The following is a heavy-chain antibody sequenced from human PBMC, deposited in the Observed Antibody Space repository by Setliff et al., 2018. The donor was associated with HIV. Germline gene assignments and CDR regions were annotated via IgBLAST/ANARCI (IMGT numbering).Heavy chain of an antibody. CDR3: AREIGDYYDSSGYYPPTDYYYGMDV. CDR2: ISAYNGNT. D-gene: IGHD3-22*01. CDR1: GYTFTSYD. Sequence: ASVKVSCKASGYTFTSYDISWVRQAPGQGLEWMGWISAYNGNTNYAQKLQGRATMTTDTSTSTAYMELRSLRSDDTAVYYCAREIGDYYDSSGYYPPTDYYYGMDVWGQGTTVTAP. V-gene: IGHV1-18*01. J-gene: IGHJ6*02.